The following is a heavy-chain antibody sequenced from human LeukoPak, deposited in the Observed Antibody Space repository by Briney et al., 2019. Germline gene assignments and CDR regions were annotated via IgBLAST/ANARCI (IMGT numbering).Heavy chain of an antibody. V-gene: IGHV3-30*02. CDR1: GFTFTSYA. CDR2: IRYDGSNK. Sequence: GGSVRLSCAASGFTFTSYAMHWVRQAPGKGLEWVAFIRYDGSNKYYADSVKGRFTISRDNSKNTLYLQMNSLRAEDTAVYYCAKDRVAAAGTFDCWGQGTLVTVSS. J-gene: IGHJ4*01. D-gene: IGHD6-13*01. CDR3: AKDRVAAAGTFDC.